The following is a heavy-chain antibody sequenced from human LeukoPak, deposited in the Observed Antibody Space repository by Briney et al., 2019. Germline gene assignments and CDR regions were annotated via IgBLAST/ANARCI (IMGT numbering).Heavy chain of an antibody. CDR2: IRYDGSNK. CDR1: GFTFSSYG. V-gene: IGHV3-30*02. Sequence: PGGSLRLSCAASGFTFSSYGMHWVRQPPGKGLEWVTFIRYDGSNKYYADSVKGRFTFSRDNSKNTLYLQMNSLRAEDTAVYYCVKAGGSGWDPFDYWGQGTLVTVSS. CDR3: VKAGGSGWDPFDY. J-gene: IGHJ4*02. D-gene: IGHD6-19*01.